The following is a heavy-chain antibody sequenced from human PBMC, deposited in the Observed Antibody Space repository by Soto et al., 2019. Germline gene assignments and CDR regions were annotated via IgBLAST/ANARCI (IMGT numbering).Heavy chain of an antibody. D-gene: IGHD5-18*01. CDR2: IYYSETT. CDR1: GGSISSGDYY. V-gene: IGHV4-30-4*01. Sequence: PSETLSLTCTVSGGSISSGDYYWSWIRQPPGKGLEWIGYIYYSETTYYNPSLKSRVTISVDTSKNQFSLKVSSVTAADTAVYYCARALIQLWPHYYYGMDVWGQGTTVTVSS. J-gene: IGHJ6*02. CDR3: ARALIQLWPHYYYGMDV.